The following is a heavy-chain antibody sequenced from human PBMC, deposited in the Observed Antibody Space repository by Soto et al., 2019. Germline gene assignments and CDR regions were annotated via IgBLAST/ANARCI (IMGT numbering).Heavy chain of an antibody. CDR3: VRDRGYPDSFDV. CDR2: INSDGSTI. V-gene: IGHV3-74*01. J-gene: IGHJ3*01. D-gene: IGHD3-10*01. Sequence: EVQLVESGGGLVQPGESLRLSCAASGYTFSPFWMHWVRQAPGKGLVWVSHINSDGSTIVYADSVKGRFTIPRDNAKNTLYLQMNSLKAEDTAVYYCVRDRGYPDSFDVWGRGTMVTVSS. CDR1: GYTFSPFW.